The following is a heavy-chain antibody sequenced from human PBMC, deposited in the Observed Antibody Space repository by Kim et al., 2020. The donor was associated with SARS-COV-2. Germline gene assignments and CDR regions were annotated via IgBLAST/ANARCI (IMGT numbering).Heavy chain of an antibody. CDR2: IYYSGST. D-gene: IGHD3-9*01. V-gene: IGHV4-39*07. CDR3: ARGEGPRPDILTGYGDAFDV. J-gene: IGHJ3*01. CDR1: GGSISSSSYY. Sequence: SETLSLTCTVSGGSISSSSYYWGWIRQPPGKGLEWIGSIYYSGSTYYNPSLKSRVTISVDTSKNQFSLKLSSVTAADTAVYYCARGEGPRPDILTGYGDAFDVWGQGTMVTVSS.